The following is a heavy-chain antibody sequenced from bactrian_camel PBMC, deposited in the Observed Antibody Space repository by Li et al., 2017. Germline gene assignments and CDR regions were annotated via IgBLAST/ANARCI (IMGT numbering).Heavy chain of an antibody. Sequence: HVQLVESGGESVQAGGSLRLSCAASGDTYNSYCMGWFRQAPGREREGVASIDSDGRTRYADSVKGRFTISKDNAKNTVYLRMTSLKSEDTALYYCATDVGLGHLAYNYWGQGTQVTVS. CDR2: IDSDGRT. V-gene: IGHV3S57*01. D-gene: IGHD7*01. J-gene: IGHJ4*01. CDR3: ATDVGLGHLAYNY. CDR1: GDTYNSYC.